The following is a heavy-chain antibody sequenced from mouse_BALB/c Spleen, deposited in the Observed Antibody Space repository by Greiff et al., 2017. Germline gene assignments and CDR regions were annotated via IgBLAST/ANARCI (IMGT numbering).Heavy chain of an antibody. CDR3: ARVEGGYDDY. CDR2: IRNKANGYTT. J-gene: IGHJ2*01. D-gene: IGHD2-2*01. CDR1: GFTFTDYY. Sequence: EVQLVESGGGLVQPGGSLRLSCATSGFTFTDYYMRWVRQPPGKALEWLGFIRNKANGYTTEYSASVKGRFTISRDNSQSILYLHMNTLRAEDSATYYCARVEGGYDDYWGQGTTLTVSS. V-gene: IGHV7-3*02.